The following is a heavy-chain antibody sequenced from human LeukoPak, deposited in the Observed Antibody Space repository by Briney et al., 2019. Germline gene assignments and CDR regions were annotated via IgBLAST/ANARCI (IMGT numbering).Heavy chain of an antibody. CDR1: GYTFTNYG. CDR2: ISGYNGNT. D-gene: IGHD6-13*01. CDR3: ARDLYMVTGTFDY. V-gene: IGHV1-18*01. Sequence: ASVKVSCKASGYTFTNYGLTWVRQAPGQGLEWMGWISGYNGNTNYAQKLQGRVTMTTDTSTSTAYMELRSLRSDDTAVYYCARDLYMVTGTFDYWGQGTLVTVSS. J-gene: IGHJ4*02.